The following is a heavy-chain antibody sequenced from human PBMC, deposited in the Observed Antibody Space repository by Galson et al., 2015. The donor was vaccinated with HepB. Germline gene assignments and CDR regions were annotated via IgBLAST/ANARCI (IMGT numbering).Heavy chain of an antibody. CDR3: ARVNHSWSSGWYPIFDY. Sequence: SVKVSCKASGYTFTSYGISWVRQAPGQGLEWMGWISAYNGNTNYAQKLQGRVTMTTDTSTSTAYMELRSLRSDDTAVYYCARVNHSWSSGWYPIFDYWGQGTLVTVSS. D-gene: IGHD6-19*01. CDR1: GYTFTSYG. J-gene: IGHJ4*02. V-gene: IGHV1-18*04. CDR2: ISAYNGNT.